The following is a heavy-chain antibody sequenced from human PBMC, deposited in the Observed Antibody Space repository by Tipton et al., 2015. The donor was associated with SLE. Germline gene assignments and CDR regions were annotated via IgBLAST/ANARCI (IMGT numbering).Heavy chain of an antibody. V-gene: IGHV4-38-2*01. CDR3: ARHDYDDNGYYMHYFDY. CDR1: GFSISSGYY. Sequence: GLVKPSETLSLSCDVSGFSISSGYYWGWIRQPPGKGLEWIGSIYQSGNTYYNPSLKSRISMSTYTFKNQVFLRLSSVTAADTAVYYCARHDYDDNGYYMHYFDYWGQGTLVTVSS. J-gene: IGHJ4*02. D-gene: IGHD3-22*01. CDR2: IYQSGNT.